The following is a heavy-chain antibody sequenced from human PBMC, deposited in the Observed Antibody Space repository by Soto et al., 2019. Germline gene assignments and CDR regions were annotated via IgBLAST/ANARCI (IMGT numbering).Heavy chain of an antibody. CDR3: ARHGKLGWNWFDP. CDR2: IYYRGAT. J-gene: IGHJ5*02. V-gene: IGHV4-39*01. Sequence: QLQLQESGPGLVKPSETLSLTCTVSGGSISSSSYYWGWIRQPPGKGLEWIGSIYYRGATYYNPSLKSRVTISVDTSKNQFSLKLSSATAADTAVYYCARHGKLGWNWFDPWGQGTLVTVSS. CDR1: GGSISSSSYY. D-gene: IGHD3-3*02.